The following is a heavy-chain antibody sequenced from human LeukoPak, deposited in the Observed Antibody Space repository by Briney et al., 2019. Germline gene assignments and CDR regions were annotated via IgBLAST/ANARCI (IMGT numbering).Heavy chain of an antibody. CDR3: TRVLIQQWLVRDFDY. D-gene: IGHD6-19*01. CDR1: GFTFSSYW. J-gene: IGHJ4*02. CDR2: IKQDGSEK. Sequence: GGSLRLSCAASGFTFSSYWMNWVRQAPGKGLEWVANIKQDGSEKYYVDSVKGRFTISRDNAKNSLYLQMYSLRAEDTAVYYCTRVLIQQWLVRDFDYWGQGTLVTVSS. V-gene: IGHV3-7*01.